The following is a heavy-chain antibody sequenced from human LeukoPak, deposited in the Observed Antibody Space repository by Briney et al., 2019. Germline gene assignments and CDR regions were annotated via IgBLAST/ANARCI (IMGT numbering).Heavy chain of an antibody. CDR3: ARTRTTSLDFDY. J-gene: IGHJ4*02. V-gene: IGHV3-33*01. D-gene: IGHD1-7*01. CDR2: IWYDGSNK. Sequence: GGSLRLSCAASGFTFSSYGMHWVRQAPGKGLEWVAVIWYDGSNKYYADSVKGRFTISRDNSKNTLYLQMSSLRAEDTAVYYCARTRTTSLDFDYWGQGTLVTVSS. CDR1: GFTFSSYG.